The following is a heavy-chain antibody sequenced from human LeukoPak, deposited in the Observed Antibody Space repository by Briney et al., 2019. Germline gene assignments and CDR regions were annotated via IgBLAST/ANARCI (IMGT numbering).Heavy chain of an antibody. CDR3: ARMFGGNYYGYYFDN. Sequence: GGSLRLSCSASGFIVNNYYMTWVRQAPGKGLECVSILYSGSMTYYADSVKGRFTISADNSKNTVNLQMNSLRVEDTAIYYCARMFGGNYYGYYFDNWGQGSMLTVSS. V-gene: IGHV3-53*01. D-gene: IGHD5-12*01. CDR1: GFIVNNYY. J-gene: IGHJ4*02. CDR2: LYSGSMT.